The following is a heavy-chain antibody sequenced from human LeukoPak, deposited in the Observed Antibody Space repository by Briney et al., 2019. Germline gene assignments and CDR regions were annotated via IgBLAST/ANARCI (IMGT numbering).Heavy chain of an antibody. CDR3: AKDAHFLYGGKRDYYFDY. Sequence: GGSLRLSCAASGFTFVSYGMHWVRQAPGKGLEWVTFIRYDGSDKDYADSVKGRFTISRANSNNTLYLQMNSLRREDPAVYYCAKDAHFLYGGKRDYYFDYWGQGTLVTVSS. CDR1: GFTFVSYG. CDR2: IRYDGSDK. J-gene: IGHJ4*02. D-gene: IGHD4-23*01. V-gene: IGHV3-30*02.